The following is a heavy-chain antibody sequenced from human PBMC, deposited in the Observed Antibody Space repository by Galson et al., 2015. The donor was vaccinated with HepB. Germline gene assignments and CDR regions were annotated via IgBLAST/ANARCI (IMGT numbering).Heavy chain of an antibody. J-gene: IGHJ6*02. D-gene: IGHD6-19*01. V-gene: IGHV1-8*01. CDR1: GYTFTSYD. CDR3: ARGKSSSGWYDYYYGMDV. Sequence: SVKVSCKASGYTFTSYDINWVRQATGQGLEWMGWTNPNSGNTGYAQKFQGRVTMTRNTSISTAYMELSSLRSEDTAVYYCARGKSSSGWYDYYYGMDVWGQGTTVTVSS. CDR2: TNPNSGNT.